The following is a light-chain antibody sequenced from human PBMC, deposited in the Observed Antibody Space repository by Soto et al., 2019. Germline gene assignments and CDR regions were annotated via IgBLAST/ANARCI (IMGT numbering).Light chain of an antibody. J-gene: IGKJ4*01. CDR2: TAS. CDR1: QSISYF. Sequence: DIQMTQSPSSLSASVGDRVTITGRASQSISYFLNWYQQKPGKAPTLLIYTASNLQDGVPSRFSGSGSGTDITLTISILEPEDFAIYYCQKGYRTPLSFGGGTKVEI. V-gene: IGKV1-39*01. CDR3: QKGYRTPLS.